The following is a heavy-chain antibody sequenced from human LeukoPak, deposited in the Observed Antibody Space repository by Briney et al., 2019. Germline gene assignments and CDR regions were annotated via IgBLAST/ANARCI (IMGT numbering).Heavy chain of an antibody. Sequence: SETLSLTYSVSGGSISSYYWTWIRRPAGKGLEWIGRIYTSGSTNYNPSLKSRVTMSLDTSKNQFSLKLSSVTAADTAVYYCARGGDYHPYDYWGQGTLVTVSS. V-gene: IGHV4-4*07. CDR3: ARGGDYHPYDY. CDR2: IYTSGST. CDR1: GGSISSYY. D-gene: IGHD4-17*01. J-gene: IGHJ4*02.